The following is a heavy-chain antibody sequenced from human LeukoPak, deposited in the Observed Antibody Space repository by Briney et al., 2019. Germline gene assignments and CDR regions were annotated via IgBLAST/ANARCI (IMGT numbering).Heavy chain of an antibody. Sequence: PSQTLSLTGTVSGGSISSGDYYWSWIRQPPGKGLEWIGYIYYSGSTYYNPSLKSRVTISVDTSKNQFSLKLSSVTAADTAVYYCARVYCAGDCYFFPPYYFDYWGQGTLVTVSS. V-gene: IGHV4-30-4*01. D-gene: IGHD2-21*02. CDR1: GGSISSGDYY. CDR2: IYYSGST. J-gene: IGHJ4*02. CDR3: ARVYCAGDCYFFPPYYFDY.